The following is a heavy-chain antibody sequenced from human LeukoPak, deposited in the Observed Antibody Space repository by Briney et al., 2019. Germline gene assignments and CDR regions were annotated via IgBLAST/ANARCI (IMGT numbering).Heavy chain of an antibody. CDR2: IKQDGSEK. D-gene: IGHD3-22*01. V-gene: IGHV3-7*01. CDR3: AREMYYYDSSGYCFDY. CDR1: GFTFSSYW. J-gene: IGHJ4*02. Sequence: GGSLRLSCAASGFTFSSYWMSWVRQAPGKGLEWVANIKQDGSEKYYVDSVKGRFTISRDNAKNSLYLQMNSLRAEDTAVYYCAREMYYYDSSGYCFDYWGQGTLVTVSS.